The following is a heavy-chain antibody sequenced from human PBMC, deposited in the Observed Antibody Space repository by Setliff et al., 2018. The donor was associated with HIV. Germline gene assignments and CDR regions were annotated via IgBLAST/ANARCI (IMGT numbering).Heavy chain of an antibody. V-gene: IGHV4-39*07. J-gene: IGHJ4*02. CDR1: GASVSSYSYF. Sequence: SETLSLTCTVSGASVSSYSYFWGWVRQPPGKGLEWIGIIYRSGSTYYNPSLKSRVTISVDTSNKQFSLNLSSVTAADTAVYYCARDSDYYDSSTYRLDYWGQGTLVTVSS. CDR2: IYRSGST. CDR3: ARDSDYYDSSTYRLDY. D-gene: IGHD3-22*01.